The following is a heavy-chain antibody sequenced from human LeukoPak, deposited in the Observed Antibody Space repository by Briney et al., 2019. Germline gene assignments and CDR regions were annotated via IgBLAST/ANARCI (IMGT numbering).Heavy chain of an antibody. D-gene: IGHD5-18*01. CDR2: IRYDGSNK. CDR1: GFTLSSYG. V-gene: IGHV3-30*02. Sequence: GGSLRLSCAASGFTLSSYGVHWVRQAPGKGLEWVAFIRYDGSNKYYADSVKGRFTISRDNSKNTLYMQMNSLRAEDTAVYYCAKERDTAMVTIDYGGEGTLVTVSS. J-gene: IGHJ4*02. CDR3: AKERDTAMVTIDY.